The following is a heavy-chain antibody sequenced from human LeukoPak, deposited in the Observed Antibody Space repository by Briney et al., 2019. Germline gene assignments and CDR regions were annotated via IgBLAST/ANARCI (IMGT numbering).Heavy chain of an antibody. D-gene: IGHD3-22*01. CDR2: IYHSGST. J-gene: IGHJ4*02. Sequence: SETLSLTCTVSGGSISSSIHYWGWVRQSPRKGLEWIGYIYHSGSTNYNPSLKSRVAISVDTSKNHFSLMLSSVTAADTAMYYCARAKYYDSSGSGINYWGQGTLVTVSS. CDR1: GGSISSSIHY. CDR3: ARAKYYDSSGSGINY. V-gene: IGHV4-61*03.